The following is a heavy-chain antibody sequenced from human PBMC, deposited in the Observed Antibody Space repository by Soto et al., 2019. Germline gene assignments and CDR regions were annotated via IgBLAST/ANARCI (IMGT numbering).Heavy chain of an antibody. CDR2: IYYSGST. J-gene: IGHJ4*02. V-gene: IGHV4-39*01. CDR3: ARHFPRIEAPFDY. Sequence: PSETLSLTCTVSRGSISSSSFYWGWIRQPPGKGLEWIASIYYSGSTYYNPSLKSRVTISVDTSKNQFSLRLTSVTAADTAVYYCARHFPRIEAPFDYWGQGTLVTVSS. CDR1: RGSISSSSFY.